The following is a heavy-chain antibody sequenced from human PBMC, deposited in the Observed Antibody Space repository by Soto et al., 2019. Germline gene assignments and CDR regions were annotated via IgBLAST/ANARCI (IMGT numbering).Heavy chain of an antibody. CDR3: AKDRTYYYDSSGYSPDAFDI. V-gene: IGHV3-23*01. CDR1: GFTFSSYA. D-gene: IGHD3-22*01. CDR2: ISGSGGST. Sequence: GGSLRLSCAASGFTFSSYAMSWVRQAPGKGLEWVSAISGSGGSTCYADSVKGRFTISRDNSKNTLYLQMNSLRAEDTAVYYCAKDRTYYYDSSGYSPDAFDIWGQGTMVTVSS. J-gene: IGHJ3*02.